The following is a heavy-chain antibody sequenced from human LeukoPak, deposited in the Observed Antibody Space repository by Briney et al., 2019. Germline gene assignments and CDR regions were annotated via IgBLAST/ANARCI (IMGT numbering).Heavy chain of an antibody. J-gene: IGHJ4*02. CDR2: ISSSSSYI. Sequence: PGESLRLSCAASGFTFSSYSMNWVRQAPGRGLEWVSSISSSSSYIYCADSVKGRFTISRDNAKNSLYLQMNSLRAEDTAVYYCARPAANYCSGGSCYLDYWGQGTLVTVSS. V-gene: IGHV3-21*01. CDR1: GFTFSSYS. CDR3: ARPAANYCSGGSCYLDY. D-gene: IGHD2-15*01.